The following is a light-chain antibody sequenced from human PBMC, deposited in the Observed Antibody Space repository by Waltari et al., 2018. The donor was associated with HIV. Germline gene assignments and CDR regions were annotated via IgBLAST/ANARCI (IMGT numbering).Light chain of an antibody. V-gene: IGLV3-19*01. CDR1: SLGSNN. CDR3: NSRDSSGNHLNVV. Sequence: SELTQDPPVSVALGKQVGTTGNGDSLGSNNARWYQQKPGQAPVLVIYGKNNRPSGIPDRFSGSSSGNTASLTITGAQAEDEADYYCNSRDSSGNHLNVVFGGGTKLTVL. CDR2: GKN. J-gene: IGLJ2*01.